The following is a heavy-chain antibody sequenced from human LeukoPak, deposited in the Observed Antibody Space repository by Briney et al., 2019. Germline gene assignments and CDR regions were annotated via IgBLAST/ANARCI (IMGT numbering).Heavy chain of an antibody. CDR2: IWYDGSNK. Sequence: PGGSLRLSCAASGFTFSSYGMHWVRQAPGKGLEWGAVIWYDGSNKYYADSVKGRFTISRDNSKNTLSLQMNSLRAEDTAVYYCARVAAVAGNIDAFDIWGQGTMVTVSS. J-gene: IGHJ3*02. CDR1: GFTFSSYG. CDR3: ARVAAVAGNIDAFDI. D-gene: IGHD6-19*01. V-gene: IGHV3-33*01.